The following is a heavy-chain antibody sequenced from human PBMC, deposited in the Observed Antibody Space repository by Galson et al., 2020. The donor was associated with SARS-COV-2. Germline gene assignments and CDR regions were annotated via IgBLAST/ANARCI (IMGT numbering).Heavy chain of an antibody. D-gene: IGHD2-15*01. CDR1: GGTFSSYA. J-gene: IGHJ3*02. CDR2: IIPIFGTA. V-gene: IGHV1-69*13. CDR3: ARGEFFLGYCSGGSCYEAFDI. Sequence: SVKVSCKASGGTFSSYAISWVRQAPGQGLEWTGGIIPIFGTANYAQKFQGRVTITADESTSTAYMELSSLRSEDTAVYYCARGEFFLGYCSGGSCYEAFDIWGQGTMVTVSS.